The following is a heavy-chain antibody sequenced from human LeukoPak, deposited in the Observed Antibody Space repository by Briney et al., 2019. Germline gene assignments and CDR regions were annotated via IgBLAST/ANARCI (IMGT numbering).Heavy chain of an antibody. Sequence: PGGSLRLSCAASGFTFSSYEMNWVRQAPGKGLEWVSYISSSGSTIYYADSVKGRFTISRDNAKNSLYLQMNSLRAEDTAVYYCARGADRDYGIYYYYMDVWGKGTTVTISS. CDR2: ISSSGSTI. D-gene: IGHD4/OR15-4a*01. V-gene: IGHV3-48*03. CDR3: ARGADRDYGIYYYYMDV. CDR1: GFTFSSYE. J-gene: IGHJ6*03.